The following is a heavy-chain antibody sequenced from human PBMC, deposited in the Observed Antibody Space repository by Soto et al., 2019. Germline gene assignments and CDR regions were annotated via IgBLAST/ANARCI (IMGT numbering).Heavy chain of an antibody. J-gene: IGHJ5*02. Sequence: EVQLVESGGGLVKPGGSLRLSCAASGFTFSNAWMSWVRQAPGKGLEWVGRIKSKTEGGTTDYAAPVKGRFTISRDDSKNTLYLQMNSLKTEDTAVYYCTTFYDFWSGYYPWGQGTLVTVSS. CDR2: IKSKTEGGTT. V-gene: IGHV3-15*01. D-gene: IGHD3-3*01. CDR3: TTFYDFWSGYYP. CDR1: GFTFSNAW.